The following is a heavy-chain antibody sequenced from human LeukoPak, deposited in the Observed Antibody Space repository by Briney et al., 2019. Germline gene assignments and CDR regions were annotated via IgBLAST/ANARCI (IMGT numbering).Heavy chain of an antibody. CDR1: GDSVSSNSAA. CDR3: ARGYCSSTSCRYYGMDV. V-gene: IGHV6-1*01. Sequence: SQTLSLTCAISGDSVSSNSAAWNWIRQSPSRGLEWQGRTYYRSKWYNDYAVSVKSRITINPDTSKNQFSLQLNSVTPEDTAVYYCARGYCSSTSCRYYGMDVWGQGTTVTVSS. J-gene: IGHJ6*02. CDR2: TYYRSKWYN. D-gene: IGHD2-2*01.